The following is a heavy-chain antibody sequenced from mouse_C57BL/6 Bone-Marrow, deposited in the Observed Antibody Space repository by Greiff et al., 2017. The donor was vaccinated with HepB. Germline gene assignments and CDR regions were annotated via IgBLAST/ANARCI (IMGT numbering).Heavy chain of an antibody. CDR1: GYTFTSYW. CDR3: ARSRGGSSAWFAY. V-gene: IGHV1-52*01. Sequence: QVQLQQPGAELVRPGSSVKLSCKASGYTFTSYWMHWVKQRPIQGLEWIGNIDPSDSETHYNQKFKDKATLTVDKSSSTAYMQLSSLTSEDSAVYYCARSRGGSSAWFAYWGQGTLVTVSA. CDR2: IDPSDSET. D-gene: IGHD1-1*01. J-gene: IGHJ3*01.